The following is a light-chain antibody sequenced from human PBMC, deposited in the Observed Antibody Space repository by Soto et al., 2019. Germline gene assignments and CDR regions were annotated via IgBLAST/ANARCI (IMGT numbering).Light chain of an antibody. CDR2: RAS. CDR3: QQYNSYSLT. V-gene: IGKV1-5*03. CDR1: QSISSW. Sequence: DIQMTQSTSTLSASVGDRVTITCRASQSISSWLAWYQQKPGKAPKLLIYRASSLQSGVPSRFSRSGSGTEFTLTISSLQPDDFATYYCQQYNSYSLTFGGGTKVEIK. J-gene: IGKJ4*01.